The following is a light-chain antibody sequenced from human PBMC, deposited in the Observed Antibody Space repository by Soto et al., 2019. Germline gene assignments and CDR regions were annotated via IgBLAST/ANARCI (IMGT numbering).Light chain of an antibody. V-gene: IGLV1-40*01. Sequence: QSALTQPPSVSGAPGQRVTISCTGTSSNIGAGYDVHWYQQLPGAAPKLLIYGDSNRPSGVPDRFSGSRSGTSASLAITGLQAEDEANYYCQSYDSQSGPVVFGGGTKVTVL. CDR3: QSYDSQSGPVV. CDR2: GDS. J-gene: IGLJ2*01. CDR1: SSNIGAGYD.